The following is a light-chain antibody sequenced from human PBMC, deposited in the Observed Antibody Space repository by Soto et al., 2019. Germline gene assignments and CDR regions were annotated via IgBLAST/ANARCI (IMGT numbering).Light chain of an antibody. CDR3: QQYNSYS. CDR2: AAS. Sequence: DIPRTQSGGTLSASVGDRVTITCRASQSISSWLAWYQQKAGKAPKLLIYAASTLQSGVPSRFSGSGYGTEFILTISSLQPDDFATYYCQQYNSYSFAQRTRLEVK. CDR1: QSISSW. V-gene: IGKV1-5*01. J-gene: IGKJ5*01.